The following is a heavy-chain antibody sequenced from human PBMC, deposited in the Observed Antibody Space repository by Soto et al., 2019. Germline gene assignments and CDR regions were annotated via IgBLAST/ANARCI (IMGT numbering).Heavy chain of an antibody. V-gene: IGHV1-18*01. CDR1: GYTFTSYG. J-gene: IGHJ5*02. CDR2: ISAYNGNT. D-gene: IGHD2-15*01. CDR3: ARVPVAGGYCSGGSCYHWFDP. Sequence: ASVKVSCKASGYTFTSYGISWVLQAPGQGLEWMGWISAYNGNTNYAQKLQGRVTMTTDTSTSTAYMELRSLRSDDTAVYYCARVPVAGGYCSGGSCYHWFDPWGQGTLVTVSS.